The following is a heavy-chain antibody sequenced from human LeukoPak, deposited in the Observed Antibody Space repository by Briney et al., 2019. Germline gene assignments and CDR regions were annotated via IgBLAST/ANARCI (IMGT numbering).Heavy chain of an antibody. CDR3: ARWSHSSGWYWGQIRAFDI. D-gene: IGHD6-19*01. Sequence: GGSLRLSCAASGFTFSSYAMSWVRQAPGKGLEWVSAISGSGGSTYYADSVKGRFTISRDNSKNTLYLQMNSLRAEDTAVYYCARWSHSSGWYWGQIRAFDIWGQGTMVTVSS. CDR1: GFTFSSYA. CDR2: ISGSGGST. J-gene: IGHJ3*02. V-gene: IGHV3-23*01.